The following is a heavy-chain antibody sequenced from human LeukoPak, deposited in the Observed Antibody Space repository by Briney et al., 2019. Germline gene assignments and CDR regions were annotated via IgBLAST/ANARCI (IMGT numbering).Heavy chain of an antibody. V-gene: IGHV1-3*01. CDR1: GYSFTSYA. J-gene: IGHJ4*02. D-gene: IGHD5-12*01. Sequence: RASVKVSCKASGYSFTSYAMHWVRQAPGQSLEWMGWINAGNGNTKYSQKFQGRVTITRDTSASTAYMELSSLRSEDTAVYYCARDLLVATRPLHYWGQGTLVTVSS. CDR2: INAGNGNT. CDR3: ARDLLVATRPLHY.